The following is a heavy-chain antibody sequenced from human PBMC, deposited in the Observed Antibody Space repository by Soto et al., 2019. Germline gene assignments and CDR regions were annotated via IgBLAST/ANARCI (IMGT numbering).Heavy chain of an antibody. Sequence: EVQLVESGGGLVQPGGSLRLSCAASGFTFSSYSMNWVRQAPGKGLEWVSSISSSSSYIYYADSVKGRFTISRDNAKNSLYLQMNSLRAEDTAVYYCARDESSSGWYYYYYYGMDVWGQGTTVTVSS. CDR1: GFTFSSYS. CDR3: ARDESSSGWYYYYYYGMDV. D-gene: IGHD6-19*01. CDR2: ISSSSSYI. J-gene: IGHJ6*02. V-gene: IGHV3-21*01.